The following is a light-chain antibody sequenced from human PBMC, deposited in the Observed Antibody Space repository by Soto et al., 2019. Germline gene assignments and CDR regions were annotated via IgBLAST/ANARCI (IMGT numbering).Light chain of an antibody. Sequence: DLQTTQSPSSLSASVGDRVTITCRASQGINIFLSWFQQKPGKAPNLLISAASTLQSGVPSRFSGSGSETEFTLTITSLQPEDSATYYCQQRNSYPRTLGQGTMVDVK. J-gene: IGKJ2*01. CDR3: QQRNSYPRT. CDR2: AAS. V-gene: IGKV1-9*01. CDR1: QGINIF.